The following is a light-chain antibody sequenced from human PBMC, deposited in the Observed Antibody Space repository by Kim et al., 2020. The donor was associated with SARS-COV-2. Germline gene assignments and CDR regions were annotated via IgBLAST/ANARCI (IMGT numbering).Light chain of an antibody. CDR1: QTLLNHTVNKNY. Sequence: TQQCESIQTLLNHTVNKNYLAWYQQKPGQAPRLLIYGASSRESGVSDRFSGSGSETDFTLTISSLQAEDVAVYYCQQYYSTPPSFGQGTKLEI. CDR3: QQYYSTPPS. J-gene: IGKJ2*03. CDR2: GAS. V-gene: IGKV4-1*01.